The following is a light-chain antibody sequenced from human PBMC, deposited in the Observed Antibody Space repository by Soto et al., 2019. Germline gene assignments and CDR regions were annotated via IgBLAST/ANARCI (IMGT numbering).Light chain of an antibody. CDR2: GAS. Sequence: ETVLTQSPGTLSLSPGERATLSCRASQTVSSSYLAWYQQKPGQAPRLLIYGASRRATGIPDRFSGGGSGTDFTLTISRLEPEDFAVYYCQQYVGSPFTFGPGTKVDMK. CDR3: QQYVGSPFT. CDR1: QTVSSSY. J-gene: IGKJ3*01. V-gene: IGKV3-20*01.